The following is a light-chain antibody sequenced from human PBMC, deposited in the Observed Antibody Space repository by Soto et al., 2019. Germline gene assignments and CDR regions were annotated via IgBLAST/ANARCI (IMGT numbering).Light chain of an antibody. J-gene: IGKJ1*01. V-gene: IGKV3-15*01. CDR3: QQYNNWPPWT. CDR1: QSVSSN. Sequence: VMTQSPATLSVSPWERATLSCRASQSVSSNLAWYQQKPGQAPRLLIYGASTRATGIPARFSGSGSGTEFTLTISILQSEDFAVYYCQQYNNWPPWTFGQGTKVEIK. CDR2: GAS.